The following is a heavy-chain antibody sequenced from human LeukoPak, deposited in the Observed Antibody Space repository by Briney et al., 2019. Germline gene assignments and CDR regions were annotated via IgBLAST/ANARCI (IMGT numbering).Heavy chain of an antibody. CDR3: ARLTTPRPNYYYYYMDV. CDR2: IYYSGST. CDR1: GGSISSYY. D-gene: IGHD4-11*01. Sequence: SETLSLTCTVSGGSISSYYWSWIRQPPGKGLEWIGYIYYSGSTNYNPSLKSRVTISVDTSKNQFSLKLSSVTAADTAVYYCARLTTPRPNYYYYYMDVWGKGTTVTVSS. V-gene: IGHV4-59*01. J-gene: IGHJ6*03.